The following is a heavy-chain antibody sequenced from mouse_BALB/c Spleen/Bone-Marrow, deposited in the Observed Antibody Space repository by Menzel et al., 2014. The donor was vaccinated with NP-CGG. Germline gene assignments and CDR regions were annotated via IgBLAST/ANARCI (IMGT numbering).Heavy chain of an antibody. D-gene: IGHD2-2*01. V-gene: IGHV5-9-2*01. CDR3: VRNYYGYDGYFDY. Sequence: EVNVVESGGGLVKPGGSLKLSRTASGFSFNSYGMSWGRQTPEKRLEWVATITNGGNYTYYPDSVKGRFTISRDNAKNNLYLQMRSLRSEDTALYYCVRNYYGYDGYFDYWGQGTTLTVSS. J-gene: IGHJ2*01. CDR2: ITNGGNYT. CDR1: GFSFNSYG.